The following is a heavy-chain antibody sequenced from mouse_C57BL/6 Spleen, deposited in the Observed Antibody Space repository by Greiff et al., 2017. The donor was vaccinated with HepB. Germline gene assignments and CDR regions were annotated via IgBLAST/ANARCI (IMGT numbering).Heavy chain of an antibody. CDR2: IDPSDSYT. D-gene: IGHD2-1*01. V-gene: IGHV1-69*01. CDR1: GYTFTSYW. J-gene: IGHJ2*01. CDR3: ASSGYYGNPYFDY. Sequence: VQLQQSGAELVMPGASVKLSCKASGYTFTSYWMHWVKQRPGQGLEWIGEIDPSDSYTNYNQKFKGKSTLTVDKSSSTAYMQLSSLTSEDSAVYYCASSGYYGNPYFDYWGQGTTLTVSS.